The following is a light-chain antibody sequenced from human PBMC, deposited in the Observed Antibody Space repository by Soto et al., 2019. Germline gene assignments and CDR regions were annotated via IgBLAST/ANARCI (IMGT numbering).Light chain of an antibody. J-gene: IGKJ2*01. V-gene: IGKV3-11*01. Sequence: EIVLTQSPATLSLSPGERATLSCRASQSVSSYLAWYQQKPGQAPRLLIYDATNRATGIPARFSGGGSGTDVTLTISSLEPEDFAVNYCQQRSNWPRFTFGQGTKLEIK. CDR3: QQRSNWPRFT. CDR1: QSVSSY. CDR2: DAT.